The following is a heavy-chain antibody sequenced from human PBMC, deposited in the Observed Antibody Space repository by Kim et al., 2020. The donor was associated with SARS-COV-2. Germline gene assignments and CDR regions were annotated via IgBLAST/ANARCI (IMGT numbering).Heavy chain of an antibody. D-gene: IGHD3-22*01. CDR3: ARVLGSYYDDSGPPGY. J-gene: IGHJ4*02. CDR2: INAGNGDT. Sequence: ASVKVSCKASGYSFTNYALHWVRQAPGQGPEWMGWINAGNGDTKYSQKFQGRVTFTRDTFATTAYMEVSSLRSEDTAVYYCARVLGSYYDDSGPPGYWGQ. CDR1: GYSFTNYA. V-gene: IGHV1-3*01.